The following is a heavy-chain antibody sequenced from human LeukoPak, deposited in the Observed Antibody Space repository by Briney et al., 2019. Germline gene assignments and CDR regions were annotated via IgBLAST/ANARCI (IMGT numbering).Heavy chain of an antibody. V-gene: IGHV1-69*13. J-gene: IGHJ6*02. CDR3: AREVVLMVYASHYYYYGMDV. D-gene: IGHD2-8*01. CDR2: IIPIFGTA. CDR1: GGTFSSYA. Sequence: GASVKVSCKASGGTFSSYAISWVRQAPGQGLEWMGGIIPIFGTANYAQKFQGGVTITADESTSTAYMELSSLRSEDTAVYYCAREVVLMVYASHYYYYGMDVWGQGTTVTVSS.